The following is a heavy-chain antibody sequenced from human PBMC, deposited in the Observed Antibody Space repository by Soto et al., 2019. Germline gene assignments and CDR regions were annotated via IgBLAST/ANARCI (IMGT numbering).Heavy chain of an antibody. D-gene: IGHD3-10*01. J-gene: IGHJ6*03. CDR1: GYTFTSHG. V-gene: IGHV1-18*01. CDR3: ARMVRGYTAGYYYYIEV. CDR2: ISPYNGDT. Sequence: QVQLVQSGAEVKKPGASVKVSCKTSGYTFTSHGISWVRQAPGQGLEWMGWISPYNGDTNYAQKLQGRVSVNTDSSTRTAYMELRSLRSADTAVYYCARMVRGYTAGYYYYIEVWGKGTTVTVS.